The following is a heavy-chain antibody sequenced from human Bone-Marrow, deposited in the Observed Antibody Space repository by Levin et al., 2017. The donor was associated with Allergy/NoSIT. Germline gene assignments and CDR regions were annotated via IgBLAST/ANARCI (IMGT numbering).Heavy chain of an antibody. CDR3: ARGPVDAFDL. Sequence: ETLSLTCVATGFNARRKFMSWVRQAPGKGLEWVSLIQSGDSTSYAESVKGRFTISRDNSKNTLFLQMNSLRTEDTAVYYCARGPVDAFDLWGQGTLVTVSS. V-gene: IGHV3-53*01. CDR2: IQSGDST. J-gene: IGHJ3*01. CDR1: GFNARRKF.